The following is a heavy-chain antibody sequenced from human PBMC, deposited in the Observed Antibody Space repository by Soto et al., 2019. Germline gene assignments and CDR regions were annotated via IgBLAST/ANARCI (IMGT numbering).Heavy chain of an antibody. V-gene: IGHV1-69*01. CDR1: GGTFSSYA. Sequence: QVQLVQSGAEVKKPGSSVKVSCKASGGTFSSYAISWVRQAPGQGLEWMGGIIPIFGTANYAQKFQGRVTITADESTSTAYMELSSLRSEDTAVYYCASKGGGVLPYYYYYGMDVWGQGTTVTVSS. D-gene: IGHD2-15*01. CDR2: IIPIFGTA. CDR3: ASKGGGVLPYYYYYGMDV. J-gene: IGHJ6*02.